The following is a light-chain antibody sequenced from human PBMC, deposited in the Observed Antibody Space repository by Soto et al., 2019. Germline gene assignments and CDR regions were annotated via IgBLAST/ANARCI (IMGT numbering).Light chain of an antibody. V-gene: IGKV3-15*01. J-gene: IGKJ1*01. CDR2: GAS. CDR3: QQSNNWPPET. CDR1: QSVSSN. Sequence: EIVMTQSPATLSVSPGERATLSCRASQSVSSNLAWYQQKPGQAPRLLIYGASTRATGIPARFSGSGSGTEFTLTISSLQSEDFAVYSCQQSNNWPPETFGQGTKVEIK.